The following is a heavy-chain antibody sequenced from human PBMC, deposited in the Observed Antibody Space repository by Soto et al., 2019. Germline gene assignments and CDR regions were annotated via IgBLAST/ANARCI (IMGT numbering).Heavy chain of an antibody. CDR3: ARGRRYSSSWYSDY. V-gene: IGHV4-39*01. D-gene: IGHD6-13*01. J-gene: IGHJ4*02. CDR1: DGNIISSSYY. Sequence: SQPMCLTCTVADGNIISSSYYWGWIRQPPGKGLEWIGSIYYSGSTYYNPSLKSRVTISVDTSKNQFSLKLSSVTAADTAVYYCARGRRYSSSWYSDYWGQGTLVTVSS. CDR2: IYYSGST.